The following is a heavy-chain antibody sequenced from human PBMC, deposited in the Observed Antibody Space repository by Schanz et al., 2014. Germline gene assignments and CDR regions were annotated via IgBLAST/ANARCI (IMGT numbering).Heavy chain of an antibody. D-gene: IGHD3-3*01. Sequence: QVQLVQSGAEVKKPGASVKLPCKASNYIFTKYYIHCVRQAPGQGLEWMGLINPYDDTIDYAKKYQGRFTMTRDTSTTTVYMELSSLRSDDTAMYYCVTDKRMESGTWAKAFDIWGQGTWVTVSS. CDR3: VTDKRMESGTWAKAFDI. CDR2: INPYDDTI. CDR1: NYIFTKYY. J-gene: IGHJ3*02. V-gene: IGHV1-46*01.